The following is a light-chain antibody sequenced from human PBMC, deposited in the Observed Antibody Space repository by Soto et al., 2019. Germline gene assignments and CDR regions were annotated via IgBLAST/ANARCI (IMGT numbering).Light chain of an antibody. CDR3: QQSYNIPPT. CDR1: QSISSW. Sequence: GDRVTITCRASQSISSWLAWYQQKPGKAPKLLIYKASTLKRGVPSRFSGSGSGTDFTLTITSLQPEDFAIYFCQQSYNIPPTFGQGTRLEIK. V-gene: IGKV1-5*03. J-gene: IGKJ5*01. CDR2: KAS.